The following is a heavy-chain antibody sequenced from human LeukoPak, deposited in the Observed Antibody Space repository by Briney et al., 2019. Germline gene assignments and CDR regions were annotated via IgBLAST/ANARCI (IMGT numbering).Heavy chain of an antibody. Sequence: SETLSLTCKVSGASISSFYWGWIRQPAGKGLEWIGYIYYSGSTNYNPSLKSRVTISVDTSKNQFSLKLSSVTAADTAVYYCARGLLGGSYYVPFDYWGQGTLVTVSS. CDR2: IYYSGST. V-gene: IGHV4-59*01. D-gene: IGHD1-26*01. CDR1: GASISSFY. J-gene: IGHJ4*02. CDR3: ARGLLGGSYYVPFDY.